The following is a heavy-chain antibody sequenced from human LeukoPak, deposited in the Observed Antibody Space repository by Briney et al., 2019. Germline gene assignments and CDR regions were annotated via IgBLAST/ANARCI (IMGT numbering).Heavy chain of an antibody. Sequence: PGGSLRLSCAASGFTFSNYHMNWVRQAPGKGLEWLSYIHSTSGSIHYADSVKGRFTISRDSAKNSLYLQMNSLRAEDTAVYYCSRVVQDVTGADYWGQGTLVIVSS. J-gene: IGHJ4*02. V-gene: IGHV3-48*01. CDR1: GFTFSNYH. D-gene: IGHD3-9*01. CDR2: IHSTSGSI. CDR3: SRVVQDVTGADY.